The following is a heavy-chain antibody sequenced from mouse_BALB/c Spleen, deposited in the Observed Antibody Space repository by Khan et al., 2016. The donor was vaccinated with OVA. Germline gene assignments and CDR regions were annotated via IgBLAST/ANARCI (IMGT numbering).Heavy chain of an antibody. V-gene: IGHV1-4*01. CDR3: TAEGPDCGNYGAWFAY. CDR1: GYTFTSYT. Sequence: QVQLKQSGAELARPGASVKMSCKASGYTFTSYTMHWVKQRPGQGLEWIGYINPSNDYTNYNQKFKDKATLTADKSSSTAYMQLSSLTSEDSAFYYVTAEGPDCGNYGAWFAYWGQGTLVTVSA. CDR2: INPSNDYT. D-gene: IGHD2-1*01. J-gene: IGHJ3*01.